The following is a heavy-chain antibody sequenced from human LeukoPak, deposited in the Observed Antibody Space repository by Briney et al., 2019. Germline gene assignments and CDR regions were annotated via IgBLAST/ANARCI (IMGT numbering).Heavy chain of an antibody. CDR1: GFTFSSYA. J-gene: IGHJ1*01. V-gene: IGHV3-30-3*01. CDR3: AKDFSGSYSPEYFQH. CDR2: ISYDGSNK. Sequence: GRTLRLSCAASGFTFSSYAMHWVRQAPGKGLEWVAVISYDGSNKYYADSVKGRFTISRDNSKNTLYLQMNSLRAEDTAVYYCAKDFSGSYSPEYFQHWGQGTLVTVSS. D-gene: IGHD1-26*01.